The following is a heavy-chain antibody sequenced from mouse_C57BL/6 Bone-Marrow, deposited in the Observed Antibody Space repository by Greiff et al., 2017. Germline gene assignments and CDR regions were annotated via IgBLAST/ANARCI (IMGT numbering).Heavy chain of an antibody. CDR3: ARDYGSSYWYFDV. CDR2: IYPRDGST. V-gene: IGHV1-85*01. J-gene: IGHJ1*03. CDR1: GYTFTSYD. Sequence: VQLQQSGPELVKPGASVKLSCKASGYTFTSYDINWVKQRPGQGLEWIGWIYPRDGSTKDNEKFKGKATLTVDPSSSTAYMELHSLTSEDSAVYFCARDYGSSYWYFDVWGTGTTVTVSS. D-gene: IGHD1-1*01.